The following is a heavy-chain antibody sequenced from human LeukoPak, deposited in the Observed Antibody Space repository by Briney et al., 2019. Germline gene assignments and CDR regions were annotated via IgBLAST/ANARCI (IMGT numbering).Heavy chain of an antibody. CDR1: GFTVSSNY. V-gene: IGHV3-11*01. CDR3: ARDRPEYLRYYYDNNWFDP. Sequence: GGSLRLSCAASGFTVSSNYMSWVRQAPGKGLEWVSYISSSGSTIYYADSVKGRFTISRDNAKNSLYLQMNGLRAEDTAVYYCARDRPEYLRYYYDNNWFDPWGQGTLVTVSS. D-gene: IGHD3-22*01. CDR2: ISSSGSTI. J-gene: IGHJ5*02.